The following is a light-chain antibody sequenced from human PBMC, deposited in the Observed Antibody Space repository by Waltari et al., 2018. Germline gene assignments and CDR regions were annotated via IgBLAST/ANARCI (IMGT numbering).Light chain of an antibody. CDR3: SSYTSASSLV. CDR1: SDDFGGYSY. J-gene: IGLJ2*01. CDR2: DVS. V-gene: IGLV2-14*03. Sequence: QSALTQPAFVSGSPGQSITISCTGPSDDFGGYSYVSWSPQYTANTPQLISYDVSHRHSGISARFSGSKSDNTAFLTISGLQPEDEALYYCSSYTSASSLVFGGGTSLTVL.